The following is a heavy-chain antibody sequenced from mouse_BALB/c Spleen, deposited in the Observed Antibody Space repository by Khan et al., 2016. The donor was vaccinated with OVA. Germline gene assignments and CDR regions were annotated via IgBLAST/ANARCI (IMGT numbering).Heavy chain of an antibody. CDR3: AREAYRYDEYYFDY. CDR1: GFTLRSYV. CDR2: ISSGGST. D-gene: IGHD2-14*01. Sequence: EVELVESGGDSVKPGGSLKLSCAVSGFTLRSYVMSWIRQTPEKRLEWVASISSGGSTYYTDSVKGRFTISRDNARNVVYLQMSSLRSEDMAMYYCAREAYRYDEYYFDYWGQGTTLTVSS. V-gene: IGHV5-6-5*01. J-gene: IGHJ2*01.